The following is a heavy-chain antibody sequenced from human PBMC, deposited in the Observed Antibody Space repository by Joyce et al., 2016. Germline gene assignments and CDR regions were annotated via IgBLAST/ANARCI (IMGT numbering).Heavy chain of an antibody. J-gene: IGHJ4*02. V-gene: IGHV1-3*01. CDR1: GYSFSSYV. D-gene: IGHD3-10*01. CDR3: ARVRAHFGSGSPYFDY. Sequence: QVQLVQSGAEVKKPGASVKVSCKASGYSFSSYVMHWVRQAPGQRLEWMGWINVGKGNTGASEKFQDRVTITRDTSASTAYMELSSLRSEDTAVYYCARVRAHFGSGSPYFDYWGQGTLVTVSS. CDR2: INVGKGNT.